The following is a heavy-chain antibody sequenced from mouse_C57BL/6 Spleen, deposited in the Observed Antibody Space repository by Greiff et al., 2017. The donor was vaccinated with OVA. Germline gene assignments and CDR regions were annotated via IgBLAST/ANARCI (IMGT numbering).Heavy chain of an antibody. V-gene: IGHV1-19*01. CDR1: GYTFTDYY. Sequence: EVKLMESGPVLVKPGASVKMSCKASGYTFTDYYMNWVKQSHGKSLEWIGVINPYNGGTSYNQKFKGKATLTVDKSSSTAYMELNSLTSEDSAVYYCARNLRLLLYWYFDVWGTGTTVTVSS. CDR3: ARNLRLLLYWYFDV. D-gene: IGHD2-1*01. CDR2: INPYNGGT. J-gene: IGHJ1*03.